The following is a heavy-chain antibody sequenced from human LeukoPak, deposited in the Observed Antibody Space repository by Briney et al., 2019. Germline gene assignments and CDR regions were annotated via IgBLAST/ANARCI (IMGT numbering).Heavy chain of an antibody. CDR1: GFTFDDYA. Sequence: GGSLRLSCAASGFTFDDYAMHWVRQAPGKGLEWVSLISGDGGSTYYADSVKGRFTISRDNAKNSLYLQMNSLRAEDTAVYYCARVGRRVAVAGNAFDVWGQGTMVTVSS. J-gene: IGHJ3*01. V-gene: IGHV3-43*02. CDR2: ISGDGGST. D-gene: IGHD6-19*01. CDR3: ARVGRRVAVAGNAFDV.